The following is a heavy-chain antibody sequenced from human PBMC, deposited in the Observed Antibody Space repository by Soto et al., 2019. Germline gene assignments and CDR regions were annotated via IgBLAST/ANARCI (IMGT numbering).Heavy chain of an antibody. V-gene: IGHV1-69*01. D-gene: IGHD6-13*01. CDR3: EIDAIAAAGTLRWVEP. CDR1: GVTFSSYA. J-gene: IGHJ5*02. CDR2: IIPIFGTA. Sequence: QVQLVQSGVDVKKPGSSVKVSCKASGVTFSSYAISWVRQAPGQGLEWMGGIIPIFGTANYAQKFQGRVTITADESARTSYSELSSQISEATGVYYGEIDAIAAAGTLRWVEPWGQG.